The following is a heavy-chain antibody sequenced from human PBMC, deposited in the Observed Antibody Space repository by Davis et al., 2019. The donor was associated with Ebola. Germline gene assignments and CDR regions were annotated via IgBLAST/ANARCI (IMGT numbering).Heavy chain of an antibody. J-gene: IGHJ5*02. CDR3: ARVSAAGSIWFDP. D-gene: IGHD6-13*01. Sequence: LRLSCADYGGSFSGYYWSWIRQHPGKGLEWIGYIYYSGSTYYNPSLKSRVTISVDTSKNQFSLNLSSVTAADTAVYYCARVSAAGSIWFDPWGQGTLVTVSS. CDR1: GGSFSGYY. V-gene: IGHV4-31*11. CDR2: IYYSGST.